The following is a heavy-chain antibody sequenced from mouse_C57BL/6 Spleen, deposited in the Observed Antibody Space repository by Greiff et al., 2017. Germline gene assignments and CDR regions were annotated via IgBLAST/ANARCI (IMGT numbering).Heavy chain of an antibody. Sequence: QVQLKQSGPELVKPGASVKISCKASGYAFSSSWMNWVKQRPGKGLEWIGRIYPGDGDTNYNGKFKGKAKLTADKSSSTAYMQLSSLTSEDSAVYFCARGGYYFDYWGQGTTLTVSS. D-gene: IGHD1-1*02. V-gene: IGHV1-82*01. CDR2: IYPGDGDT. CDR3: ARGGYYFDY. J-gene: IGHJ2*01. CDR1: GYAFSSSW.